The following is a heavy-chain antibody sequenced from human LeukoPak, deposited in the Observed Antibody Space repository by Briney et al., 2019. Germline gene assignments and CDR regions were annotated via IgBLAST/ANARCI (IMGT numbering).Heavy chain of an antibody. CDR1: GGSFSGYY. Sequence: PSETLSLTCAVYGGSFSGYYWSWIRQPPGKGLEWIGEINHSGSTNYNPSLKSRVTISVDTSKNQFSLKLSSVTAADKAVYYCAREVKPYYYDSSGYYSYWFDPWDQGTLVTVSS. CDR3: AREVKPYYYDSSGYYSYWFDP. J-gene: IGHJ5*02. D-gene: IGHD3-22*01. V-gene: IGHV4-34*01. CDR2: INHSGST.